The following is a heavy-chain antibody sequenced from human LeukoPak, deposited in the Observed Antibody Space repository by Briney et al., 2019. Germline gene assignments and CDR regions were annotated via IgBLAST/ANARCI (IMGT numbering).Heavy chain of an antibody. CDR3: ARYYDTGYYYYMDV. V-gene: IGHV4-59*01. D-gene: IGHD3-22*01. J-gene: IGHJ6*03. CDR2: IYYSGST. CDR1: GGSISSYY. Sequence: SETLSLTCTVSGGSISSYYWSWIRQPPGKGLEWIGYIYYSGSTNYNPSLKSRVTISVDTSKNQFSLKLSSVTAADTAVYYCARYYDTGYYYYMDVWGKGTTVTISS.